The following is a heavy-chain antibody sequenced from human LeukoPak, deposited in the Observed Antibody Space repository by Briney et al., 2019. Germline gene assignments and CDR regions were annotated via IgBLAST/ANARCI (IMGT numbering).Heavy chain of an antibody. Sequence: KPSETLSLTCTVSGGSISSYYWSWIRQPPGKGLEWIGYVYYSGSTNYNPSLKSRVTISVDRSKNQFSLKLSSVTAADTAVYYCARDRPDDYGDYGDAFDFWGQGTMVTVSS. D-gene: IGHD4-17*01. CDR1: GGSISSYY. CDR3: ARDRPDDYGDYGDAFDF. V-gene: IGHV4-59*01. CDR2: VYYSGST. J-gene: IGHJ3*01.